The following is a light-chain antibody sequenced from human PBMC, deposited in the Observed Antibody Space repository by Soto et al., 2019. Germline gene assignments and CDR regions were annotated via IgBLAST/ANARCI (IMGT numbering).Light chain of an antibody. J-gene: IGLJ1*01. V-gene: IGLV2-14*02. Sequence: QSALTQPASVSGSPGQSITVSCTGTSGDVENYDLVSWYQQHPGQAPKVIIYEVSNRPSGISHRFSGSKSGNTASLTISGLRAEDEADYYCSSYTRQYTPSYVFGTGTKLTVL. CDR2: EVS. CDR3: SSYTRQYTPSYV. CDR1: SGDVENYDL.